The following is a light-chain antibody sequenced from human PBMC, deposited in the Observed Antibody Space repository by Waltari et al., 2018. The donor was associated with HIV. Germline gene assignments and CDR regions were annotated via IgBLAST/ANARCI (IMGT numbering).Light chain of an antibody. V-gene: IGKV3-20*01. Sequence: EIVLTQSPGTLSLSPGERATLSCRASQSVSSSYLAWYQQKPCQAPWLLIYGASSRATGIPDRFSGSGSGTDFTLTISRLEPEDFAVYYCQQYGSSPLTFGGGTKVEIK. CDR2: GAS. CDR1: QSVSSSY. J-gene: IGKJ4*01. CDR3: QQYGSSPLT.